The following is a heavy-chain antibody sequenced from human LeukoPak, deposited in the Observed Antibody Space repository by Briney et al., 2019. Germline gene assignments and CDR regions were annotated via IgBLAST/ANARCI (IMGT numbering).Heavy chain of an antibody. V-gene: IGHV4-4*07. CDR2: IYTSGST. D-gene: IGHD1-1*01. CDR3: ARTLETYYFDY. J-gene: IGHJ4*02. Sequence: SETLSLTCTVSGGSISSYYWNWIRQPAGKGLEWIGRIYTSGSTNYNPSLKSRVTMSVDTSRNQFSLRLSSVTAADTAVYYCARTLETYYFDYWGQGTLVTVSS. CDR1: GGSISSYY.